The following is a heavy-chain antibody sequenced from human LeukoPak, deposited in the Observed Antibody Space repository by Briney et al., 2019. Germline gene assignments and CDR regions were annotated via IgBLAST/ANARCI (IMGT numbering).Heavy chain of an antibody. Sequence: ASVTVSYKASGYTFTDYYMHWVRQAPGQGLEWMGWINPNSGGTNYAQKFQGRVTMTRDTSISTAYMGLSRLRSDDTAVYYCARDQGPDSSGWDAFDIWGQGTMVTVSS. V-gene: IGHV1-2*02. J-gene: IGHJ3*02. CDR2: INPNSGGT. CDR3: ARDQGPDSSGWDAFDI. D-gene: IGHD6-19*01. CDR1: GYTFTDYY.